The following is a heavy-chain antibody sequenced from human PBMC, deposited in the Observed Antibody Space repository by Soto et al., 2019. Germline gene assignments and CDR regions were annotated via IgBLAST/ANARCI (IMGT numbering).Heavy chain of an antibody. Sequence: HPGGSLRLSCAASGFTFSGFGMHWVRQAPGKGLEWVAGIWFDAREEYYADSVKGRFTISRDNAKNSLYLQMNSLRAEDTAVYYCARDWHRIFGVARNLWENNYYYYYGMDVWGQGTTVTVSS. J-gene: IGHJ6*02. D-gene: IGHD3-3*01. CDR3: ARDWHRIFGVARNLWENNYYYYYGMDV. CDR2: IWFDAREE. V-gene: IGHV3-33*01. CDR1: GFTFSGFG.